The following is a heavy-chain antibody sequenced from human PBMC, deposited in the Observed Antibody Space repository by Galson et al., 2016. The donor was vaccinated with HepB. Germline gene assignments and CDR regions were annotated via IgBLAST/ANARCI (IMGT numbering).Heavy chain of an antibody. CDR1: GFTVSSYY. CDR2: IYTGGST. CDR3: TDVGGSTP. J-gene: IGHJ4*02. V-gene: IGHV3-53*01. D-gene: IGHD2-15*01. Sequence: SLRLSCAASGFTVSSYYMSWVRQAPGKGLEWVSIIYTGGSTYYADSVKGRFTISRDDSKSTLYLQMNSLKIEDTGVYYCTDVGGSTPWGLGTLVTVSS.